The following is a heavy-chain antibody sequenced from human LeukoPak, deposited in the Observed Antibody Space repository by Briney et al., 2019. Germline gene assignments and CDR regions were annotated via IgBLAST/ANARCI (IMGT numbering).Heavy chain of an antibody. CDR1: GGSISSYY. D-gene: IGHD4-17*01. CDR3: AREATVTKSAFDY. V-gene: IGHV4-59*12. CDR2: IYYSGST. Sequence: SETLSLTCTVSGGSISSYYWSWIRQPPGKGLEWIGYIYYSGSTNYNPSLKSRVTISVDRSKNQFSLKLSSVTAADTAVYYCAREATVTKSAFDYWGQGTLVTVSS. J-gene: IGHJ4*02.